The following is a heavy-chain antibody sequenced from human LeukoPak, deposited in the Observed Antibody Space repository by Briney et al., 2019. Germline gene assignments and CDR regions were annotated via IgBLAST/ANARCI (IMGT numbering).Heavy chain of an antibody. Sequence: ASVKVSCKASGYTFTGYYMHWVRQAPGQGLEWMGWINPNSGGTNYAQKFQGRVTMTRDTSISTAYMELSRLRSDDTAVYHCAIVRYYDVWSGYVTFDYWGQGTLVTVSS. D-gene: IGHD3-3*01. CDR2: INPNSGGT. CDR1: GYTFTGYY. J-gene: IGHJ4*02. CDR3: AIVRYYDVWSGYVTFDY. V-gene: IGHV1-2*02.